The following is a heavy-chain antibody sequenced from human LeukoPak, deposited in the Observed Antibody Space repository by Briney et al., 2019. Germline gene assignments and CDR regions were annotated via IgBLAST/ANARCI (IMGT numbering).Heavy chain of an antibody. CDR2: IIPIFGTA. CDR3: AKEAPPQWLVPPYFDY. CDR1: GGTFSSYA. D-gene: IGHD6-19*01. J-gene: IGHJ4*02. Sequence: GASVKVSCKASGGTFSSYAISWVRQAPGQGLEWMGGIIPIFGTANYAQKFQGRVTITADESTSTAYMELSSLRSEDTAVYYCAKEAPPQWLVPPYFDYWGQGTLVTVSS. V-gene: IGHV1-69*13.